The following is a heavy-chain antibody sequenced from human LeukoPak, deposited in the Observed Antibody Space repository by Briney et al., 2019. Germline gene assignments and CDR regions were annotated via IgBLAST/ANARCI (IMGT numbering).Heavy chain of an antibody. V-gene: IGHV3-21*01. CDR2: ISSSSSYI. D-gene: IGHD3-10*01. CDR1: GFTFSSYS. J-gene: IGHJ4*02. CDR3: ARDINYDYYGSGSYPSPGY. Sequence: PGGSLRLSCAASGFTFSSYSMNWVRQAPGKGLELVSSISSSSSYIYYADSVKGRFTISRDNAKNSLYLQMNSLRAEDTAVYYCARDINYDYYGSGSYPSPGYWGQGTLVTVSS.